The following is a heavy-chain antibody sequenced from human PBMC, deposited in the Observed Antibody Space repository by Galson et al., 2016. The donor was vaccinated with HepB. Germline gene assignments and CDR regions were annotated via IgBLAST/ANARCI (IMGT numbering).Heavy chain of an antibody. CDR3: AKEKGLGWFGGGSDS. J-gene: IGHJ4*02. CDR1: GFTFSTYS. Sequence: SLRLSCAASGFTFSTYSMNWVRQAPRKGLEWVSAIDDGGARTSYADSVKGRFTISRDNSRNFLYLQMNSLRAEDTAVYYCAKEKGLGWFGGGSDSWGQGTQVTVSS. CDR2: IDDGGART. D-gene: IGHD3-10*01. V-gene: IGHV3-23*01.